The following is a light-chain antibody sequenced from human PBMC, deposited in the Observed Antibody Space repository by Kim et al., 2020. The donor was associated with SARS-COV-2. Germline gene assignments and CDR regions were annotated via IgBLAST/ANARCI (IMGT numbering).Light chain of an antibody. CDR2: DVT. J-gene: IGLJ1*01. CDR1: KPDIGRYNY. CDR3: SSYTISSLFYV. V-gene: IGLV2-14*03. Sequence: SITISSTGTKPDIGRYNYVSWYQQYPGKAPKLIIFDVTKRPSGVSSRFSGSKSGNTASLTISGLQAEDEAEYFCSSYTISSLFYVFGSGTKVTVL.